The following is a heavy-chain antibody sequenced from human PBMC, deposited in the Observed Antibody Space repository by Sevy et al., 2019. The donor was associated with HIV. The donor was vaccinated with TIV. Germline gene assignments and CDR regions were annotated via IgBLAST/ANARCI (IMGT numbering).Heavy chain of an antibody. Sequence: ASVKVSCKASGGTFSSYAISWVRQAPGQGLEWMGGIIPIFGTANYAQKFRGRVTITADESTSTAYMELSSLGSKETAVYYCARLSDGYCSSTSCYSLGEYYYYGMDVWGQGTTVTVSS. CDR1: GGTFSSYA. CDR2: IIPIFGTA. V-gene: IGHV1-69*13. J-gene: IGHJ6*02. CDR3: ARLSDGYCSSTSCYSLGEYYYYGMDV. D-gene: IGHD2-2*01.